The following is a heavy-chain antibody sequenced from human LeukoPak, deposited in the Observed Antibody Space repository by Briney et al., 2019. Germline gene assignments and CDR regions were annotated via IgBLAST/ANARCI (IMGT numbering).Heavy chain of an antibody. CDR1: GFTFSDYY. Sequence: GGSLRLSCAASGFTFSDYYMSWIRQAPGKGQEWVSYISSSSSYTNYADSVKGRFTISRDNAKNSLYLQMNSLRAEDTAVYYCARYCSGGSCYSHWGQGTLVTVSS. D-gene: IGHD2-15*01. J-gene: IGHJ4*02. CDR2: ISSSSSYT. V-gene: IGHV3-11*06. CDR3: ARYCSGGSCYSH.